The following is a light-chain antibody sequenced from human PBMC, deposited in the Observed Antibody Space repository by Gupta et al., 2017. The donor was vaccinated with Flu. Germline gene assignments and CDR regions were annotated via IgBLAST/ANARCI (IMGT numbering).Light chain of an antibody. CDR1: QTISNF. Sequence: DIEMTQSPSSLSASVGDRVTMTCRTSQTISNFLNWYQQKPGKAPTLLIHGTSAVQRGVPSSFSGSGSGTEFTLTISGRQSEEFAIYSCQQGHSTPYTFGQGTK. CDR3: QQGHSTPYT. CDR2: GTS. V-gene: IGKV1-39*01. J-gene: IGKJ2*01.